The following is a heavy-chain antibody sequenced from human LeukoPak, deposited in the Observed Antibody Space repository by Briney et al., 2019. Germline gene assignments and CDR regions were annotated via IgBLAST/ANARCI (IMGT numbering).Heavy chain of an antibody. V-gene: IGHV3-7*01. CDR2: IRQDGSET. D-gene: IGHD3-10*01. CDR1: GFTIGDYW. J-gene: IGHJ4*02. Sequence: GGSLRLSCAASGFTIGDYWMSWVRQAPGKGLEWVANIRQDGSETYYLDSVKGRFTISRDNRKNSLSLQMDRLRVEDTAVYYCARTVGYGSGNDPAGGWGQGTLVTVSS. CDR3: ARTVGYGSGNDPAGG.